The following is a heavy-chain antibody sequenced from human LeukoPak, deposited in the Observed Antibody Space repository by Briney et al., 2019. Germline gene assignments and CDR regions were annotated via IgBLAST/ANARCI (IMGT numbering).Heavy chain of an antibody. CDR2: INPNSGGT. CDR3: ARSSTSYNPVEWFDP. Sequence: ASVKVSCKASGYTFTGYYMHWVRQAPGQGLEWMGWINPNSGGTNYAQKFQGRVTMTRDTSISTAYMELSRLRSDDTAVYYCARSSTSYNPVEWFDPWGRGTLVTVSS. V-gene: IGHV1-2*02. D-gene: IGHD2-2*01. J-gene: IGHJ5*02. CDR1: GYTFTGYY.